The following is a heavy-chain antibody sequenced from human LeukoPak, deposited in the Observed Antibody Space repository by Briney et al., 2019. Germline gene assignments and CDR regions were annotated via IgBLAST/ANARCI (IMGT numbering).Heavy chain of an antibody. CDR1: GFTFSSYA. J-gene: IGHJ4*02. Sequence: GGSLRLSCAASGFTFSSYAMHWARQAPGKGLEWVAVISYDGSNKYYADSVKGRFTISRDNSKNTLYLQMNSLRAEDTAVYYCARDSSDHSIAAALDYWGQGTLVTVSS. D-gene: IGHD6-13*01. CDR2: ISYDGSNK. CDR3: ARDSSDHSIAAALDY. V-gene: IGHV3-30*04.